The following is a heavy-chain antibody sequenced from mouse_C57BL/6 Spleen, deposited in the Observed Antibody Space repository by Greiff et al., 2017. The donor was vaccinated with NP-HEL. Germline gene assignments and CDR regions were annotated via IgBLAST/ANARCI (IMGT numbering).Heavy chain of an antibody. CDR1: GFSLTSYG. Sequence: QVQLKESGPGLVQPSQSLSITCTVSGFSLTSYGVHWVRQSPGKGLEWLGVIWSGGSTDYNAAFISRLSISKDNSKSQVFFKMNSLQADDTAIYYCARNKDYYGSRGWYFDVWGTVTTVTVSS. CDR2: IWSGGST. V-gene: IGHV2-2*01. D-gene: IGHD1-1*01. J-gene: IGHJ1*03. CDR3: ARNKDYYGSRGWYFDV.